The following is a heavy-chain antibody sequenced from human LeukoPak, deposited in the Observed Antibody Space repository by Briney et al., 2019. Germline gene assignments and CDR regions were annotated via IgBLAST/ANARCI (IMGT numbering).Heavy chain of an antibody. CDR3: AKASRNGSGSYYAEY. J-gene: IGHJ4*02. D-gene: IGHD3-10*01. CDR1: GFTFSSYA. CDR2: ISGSGGST. V-gene: IGHV3-23*01. Sequence: GGSLRLSRAASGFTFSSYAMSWVRQAPGKGLEWVSGISGSGGSTYYADSVKGRFTISRDNSKETLYLQMNSLRAEDTAVYYCAKASRNGSGSYYAEYWGQGTLVTVS.